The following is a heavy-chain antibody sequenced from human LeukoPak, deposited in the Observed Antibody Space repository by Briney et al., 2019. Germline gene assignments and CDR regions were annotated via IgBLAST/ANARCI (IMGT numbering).Heavy chain of an antibody. CDR1: GGTFSSYA. J-gene: IGHJ6*03. V-gene: IGHV1-69*05. CDR2: TIPIFGTA. D-gene: IGHD6-13*01. Sequence: GASVKVSCKASGGTFSSYAISWVRQAPGQGLEWMGGTIPIFGTANYAQKFQGRVTITTDESTSTAYMELSSLRSEDTAVYYCARSVAAADLRIYYYMDVWGKGTTVTVSS. CDR3: ARSVAAADLRIYYYMDV.